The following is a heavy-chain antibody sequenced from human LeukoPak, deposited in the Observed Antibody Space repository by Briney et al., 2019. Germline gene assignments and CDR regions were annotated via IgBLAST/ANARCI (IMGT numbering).Heavy chain of an antibody. CDR1: GYAFNSYA. CDR3: AKEPASGSCFDY. V-gene: IGHV3-23*01. CDR2: ISGSGGST. D-gene: IGHD3-10*01. J-gene: IGHJ4*02. Sequence: GGSLRLSCAASGYAFNSYAMSWVRQAPGKGLEWVSAISGSGGSTYYADSVKGRFTISRDNSKNTLYLQMNSLRAEDTALYYCAKEPASGSCFDYWGQGTLVTVSS.